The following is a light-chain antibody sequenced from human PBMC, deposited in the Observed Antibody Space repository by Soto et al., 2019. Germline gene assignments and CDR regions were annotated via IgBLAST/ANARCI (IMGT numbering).Light chain of an antibody. J-gene: IGKJ4*01. Sequence: EIVLTQSTATLSLSPGDRATLSCRASQTVSSYLAWYQQKPGQAPRLLIYDASSRATGIPARFSGSGSGTDFTLTITSLEPEDFAVYYCHQRSNWPSTFGGGTKVEIK. V-gene: IGKV3-11*01. CDR3: HQRSNWPST. CDR1: QTVSSY. CDR2: DAS.